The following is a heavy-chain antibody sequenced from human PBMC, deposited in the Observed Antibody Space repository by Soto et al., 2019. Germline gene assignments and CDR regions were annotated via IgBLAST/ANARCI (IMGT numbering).Heavy chain of an antibody. CDR2: IHYSGST. D-gene: IGHD2-8*01. J-gene: IGHJ4*02. CDR3: ARHEGNGNVWPLDY. V-gene: IGHV4-39*01. CDR1: GDSTGTTHSY. Sequence: SETLSLTCTVSGDSTGTTHSYWAWIRQSPGKGLEWIGNIHYSGSTYYMPSLRSRVTLSVDTSKNQFSLRLTSVTAEDTAVYYCARHEGNGNVWPLDYWGQGILVTV.